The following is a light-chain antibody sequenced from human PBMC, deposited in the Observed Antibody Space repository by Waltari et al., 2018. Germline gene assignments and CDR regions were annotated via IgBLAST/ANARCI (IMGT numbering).Light chain of an antibody. CDR2: DVS. CDR3: SSYTSSSYVI. V-gene: IGLV2-14*01. Sequence: QSALTQPASVSGSPGQSITISCSGTSRDVGGYNFVSWSQQHPRKDPKLMTYDVSKRPSGVSNRFSGSKSGNTASLTISGLQADDEADYYCSSYTSSSYVIFGGGTKLTVL. CDR1: SRDVGGYNF. J-gene: IGLJ2*01.